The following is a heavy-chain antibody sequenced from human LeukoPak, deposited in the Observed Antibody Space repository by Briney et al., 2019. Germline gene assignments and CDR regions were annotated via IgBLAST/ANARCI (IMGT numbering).Heavy chain of an antibody. Sequence: GESLKISCKGSGYSFTTYWITWVRQMPGKGLEWMGRIDASDSYTNYSPSFQGHVTISADKSINTAYLQRSSLKASDTAMYYCARGLRGGPSGGGLDYWGQGTLVTVSS. V-gene: IGHV5-10-1*01. J-gene: IGHJ4*02. D-gene: IGHD2-15*01. CDR1: GYSFTTYW. CDR2: IDASDSYT. CDR3: ARGLRGGPSGGGLDY.